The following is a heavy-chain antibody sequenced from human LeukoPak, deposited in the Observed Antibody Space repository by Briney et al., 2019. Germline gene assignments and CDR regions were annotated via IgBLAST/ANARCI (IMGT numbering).Heavy chain of an antibody. D-gene: IGHD2-15*01. CDR3: ARHGGDRSGGSCYSDYYYGMDV. Sequence: SETLSLTCTVSGGSISSYYWSWIRQPPGKGLEWIGYIYYSGSTNYNPSLKSRVTISVDTSKNQFSLKLSSVTAADTAVYYCARHGGDRSGGSCYSDYYYGMDVWGQGTTVTVSS. CDR1: GGSISSYY. J-gene: IGHJ6*02. V-gene: IGHV4-59*08. CDR2: IYYSGST.